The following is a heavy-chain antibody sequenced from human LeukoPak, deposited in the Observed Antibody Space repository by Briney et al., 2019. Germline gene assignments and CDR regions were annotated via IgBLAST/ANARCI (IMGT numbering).Heavy chain of an antibody. CDR2: TSHDGSSK. V-gene: IGHV3-30-3*01. J-gene: IGHJ4*02. CDR1: GFAFRTYA. Sequence: GGSLRLSCAASGFAFRTYAFHWVRQAPGKGLEWVSVTSHDGSSKHYADSGKGRFTISRDNSKNTLYLEMNSLRPEDTAVYYCVSDLDHWGQGTLITVSS. CDR3: VSDLDH.